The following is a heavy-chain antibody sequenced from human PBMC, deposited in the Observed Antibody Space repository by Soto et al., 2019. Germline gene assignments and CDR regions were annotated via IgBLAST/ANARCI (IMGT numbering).Heavy chain of an antibody. D-gene: IGHD6-19*01. CDR2: INHSGST. V-gene: IGHV4-34*01. J-gene: IGHJ5*02. CDR1: GGSFSGYY. Sequence: SETLSLTXAVYGGSFSGYYWSWIRQPPGKGLEWIGEINHSGSTNYNPSLKSRVTISVDTSKNQFSLKLSSVTAADTAVYYCARGRVAVAGTTYNWFDPWGQGTLVTVSS. CDR3: ARGRVAVAGTTYNWFDP.